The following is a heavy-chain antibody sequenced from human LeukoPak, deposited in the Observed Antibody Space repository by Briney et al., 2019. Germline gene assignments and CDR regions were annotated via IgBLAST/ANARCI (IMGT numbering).Heavy chain of an antibody. CDR1: GGSISSYY. CDR3: ARNKGYCSSTSCSPFDY. J-gene: IGHJ4*02. CDR2: IYTSGST. Sequence: ASETLSLTCTVSGGSISSYYWSWIRQPAGQGLEWIGRIYTSGSTNYNPSLKSRVTMSVDTSKNQFSLKLSSVTAADTAVYYCARNKGYCSSTSCSPFDYWGQGTLVTVSS. D-gene: IGHD2-2*01. V-gene: IGHV4-4*07.